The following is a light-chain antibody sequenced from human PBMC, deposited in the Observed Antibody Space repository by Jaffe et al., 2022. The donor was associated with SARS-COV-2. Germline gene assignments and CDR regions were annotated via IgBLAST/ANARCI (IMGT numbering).Light chain of an antibody. CDR3: QQYKSYSEFT. CDR2: KAS. V-gene: IGKV1-5*03. J-gene: IGKJ3*01. CDR1: QSITNW. Sequence: DIQMTQSPSTLSASVGDRVTITCRASQSITNWLAWYQQKPGKAPKLLIYKASTLESGVPSRFSGSGSETEFTLTISSLQPDDFATYYCQQYKSYSEFTFGPGTKVDVK.